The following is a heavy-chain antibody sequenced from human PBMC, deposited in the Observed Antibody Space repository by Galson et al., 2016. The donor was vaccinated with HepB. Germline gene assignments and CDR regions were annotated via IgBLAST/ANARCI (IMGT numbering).Heavy chain of an antibody. CDR1: GFSFNDYA. CDR3: AKPEHLVRGALHT. Sequence: SLRLSCAASGFSFNDYAMHWVRQPPGKGLEWVSGISWNSDSTGYADSVKGRFTSSRDNAKNSLYLQMNSLRPEDTALYYCAKPEHLVRGALHTWGQGTMVTVSS. V-gene: IGHV3-9*01. J-gene: IGHJ3*02. CDR2: ISWNSDST. D-gene: IGHD2-2*01.